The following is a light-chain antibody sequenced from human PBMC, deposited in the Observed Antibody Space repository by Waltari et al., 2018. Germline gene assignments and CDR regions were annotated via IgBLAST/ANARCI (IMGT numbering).Light chain of an antibody. CDR3: QQSYSTPWT. CDR1: QSISSF. CDR2: AAS. Sequence: DIQMTQSPSSLSASVGDRVTITCRASQSISSFLNWYQQKPWKAPKLLISAASSLQSGVPSRFSGSGSGTAFTLTISSLQPEDFATYYCQQSYSTPWTFGQGTKVEIK. V-gene: IGKV1-39*01. J-gene: IGKJ1*01.